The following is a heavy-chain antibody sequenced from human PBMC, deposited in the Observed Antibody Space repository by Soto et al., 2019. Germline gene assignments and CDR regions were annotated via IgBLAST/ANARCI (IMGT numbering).Heavy chain of an antibody. CDR1: GYKFATYW. J-gene: IGHJ5*02. CDR3: ARGFTGSAGRFDP. Sequence: PGESLKISCEGSGYKFATYWIAWVRQMPGRGLEWMGIIYPCKSQTIYKPSFRGLVTISADTSLNTAYLQWDSLRASDTAIYYCARGFTGSAGRFDPWGQGTVVTV. V-gene: IGHV5-51*01. D-gene: IGHD2-8*02. CDR2: IYPCKSQT.